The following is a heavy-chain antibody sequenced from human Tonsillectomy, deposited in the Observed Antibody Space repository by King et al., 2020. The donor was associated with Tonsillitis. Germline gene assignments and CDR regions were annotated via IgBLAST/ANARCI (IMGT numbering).Heavy chain of an antibody. J-gene: IGHJ3*01. Sequence: DVQLVESGGGLVQPGRSLRLSCAASGFKFDDYTMHWVRQVPGQGLEWVSGLSWNSGDIDYADSVKGRFTISRDNARSSLYMQMNSLTTEDTALYYCVRGTWGNPFDLWAQGTMVTVSS. CDR2: LSWNSGDI. CDR1: GFKFDDYT. V-gene: IGHV3-9*01. CDR3: VRGTWGNPFDL. D-gene: IGHD7-27*01.